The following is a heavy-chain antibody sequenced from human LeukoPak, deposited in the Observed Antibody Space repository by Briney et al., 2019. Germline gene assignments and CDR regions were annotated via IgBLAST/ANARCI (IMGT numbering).Heavy chain of an antibody. D-gene: IGHD2-2*01. CDR2: INPSGGST. CDR1: GYTFTSYY. J-gene: IGHJ2*01. CDR3: ARYRELGYCSSTSSIKRQKANWYFDL. Sequence: ASVKVSCKASGYTFTSYYMHWVRQAPGQGLEWMGIINPSGGSTSYAQKFQGRVTMTRDTSTSTVYMELSSLRSEDTAVYYCARYRELGYCSSTSSIKRQKANWYFDLWGRGTLVTVSS. V-gene: IGHV1-46*01.